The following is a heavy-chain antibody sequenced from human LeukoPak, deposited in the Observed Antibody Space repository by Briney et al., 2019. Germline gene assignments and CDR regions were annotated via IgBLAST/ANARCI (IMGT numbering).Heavy chain of an antibody. J-gene: IGHJ5*02. Sequence: SETLYPTCSVSGGSTSSSSYYWGWIRQPPGKRLERIGSIYYSGSTYYNPSLKSRVTISVDTSKNQFSLKLSSVTAADTAVYYCARHRADYDILTGYYNWFDPWGQGTLVTVSS. D-gene: IGHD3-9*01. CDR3: ARHRADYDILTGYYNWFDP. V-gene: IGHV4-39*01. CDR1: GGSTSSSSYY. CDR2: IYYSGST.